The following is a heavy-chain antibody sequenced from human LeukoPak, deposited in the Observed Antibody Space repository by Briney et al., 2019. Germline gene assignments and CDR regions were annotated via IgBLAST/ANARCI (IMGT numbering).Heavy chain of an antibody. J-gene: IGHJ4*02. CDR1: GFTFFNYE. Sequence: PGGSLRLSCAASGFTFFNYEMNWVRQAPGKGLEWVSYITGSGDIKNYADSVKGRFAISRDNAKNSLFLQMNSLRAEDTALYYCARETAGTSDFWRQGTLVTVSS. CDR2: ITGSGDIK. D-gene: IGHD2-21*02. V-gene: IGHV3-48*03. CDR3: ARETAGTSDF.